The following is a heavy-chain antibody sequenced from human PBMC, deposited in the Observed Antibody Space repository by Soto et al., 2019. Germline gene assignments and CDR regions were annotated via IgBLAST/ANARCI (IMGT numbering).Heavy chain of an antibody. CDR3: ARDPNLNPYCSGGSCYSKPFDY. CDR1: GDSVSSNSAA. Sequence: SQTLSLTCAISGDSVSSNSAAWNWIRQSPSRGLEWLGRTYYRSRWYNDYAVSVKSRITVNPDTSKNQFSLHLNSVTPEDTAVYYCARDPNLNPYCSGGSCYSKPFDYWGQGTLVTVSS. CDR2: TYYRSRWYN. J-gene: IGHJ4*02. D-gene: IGHD2-15*01. V-gene: IGHV6-1*01.